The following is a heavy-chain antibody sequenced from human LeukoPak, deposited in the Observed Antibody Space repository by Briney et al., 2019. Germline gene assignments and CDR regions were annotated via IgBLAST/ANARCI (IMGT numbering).Heavy chain of an antibody. CDR1: GFTFDDYA. Sequence: GGSLRLSCAASGFTFDDYAMHWVRHAPGKGPEWVSGISWNSGSIGYADSVKGRFTISRDNAKNSLYLQMNSLRAEDTALYYCAKDILRYFDWPNGAFDIWGQGTMVTVSS. D-gene: IGHD3-9*01. V-gene: IGHV3-9*01. CDR2: ISWNSGSI. J-gene: IGHJ3*02. CDR3: AKDILRYFDWPNGAFDI.